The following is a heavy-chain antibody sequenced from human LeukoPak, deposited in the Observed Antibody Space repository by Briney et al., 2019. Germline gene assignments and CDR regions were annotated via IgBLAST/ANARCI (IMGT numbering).Heavy chain of an antibody. CDR3: ARDIGGYDPPGYFDY. CDR2: IIPIFGTA. Sequence: ASVKVSCKASGYTFTSYGISWVRQAPGQGLEWMGGIIPIFGTANYAQKFQGRVTITADESTSTAYMELSSLRSEDTAVYYCARDIGGYDPPGYFDYWGQGTLVTVSS. J-gene: IGHJ4*02. CDR1: GYTFTSYG. D-gene: IGHD5-12*01. V-gene: IGHV1-69*13.